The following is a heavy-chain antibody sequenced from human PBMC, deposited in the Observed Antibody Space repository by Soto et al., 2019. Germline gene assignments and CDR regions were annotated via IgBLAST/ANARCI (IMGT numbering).Heavy chain of an antibody. CDR1: GYTFTGYY. J-gene: IGHJ3*02. D-gene: IGHD2-2*02. V-gene: IGHV1-2*02. CDR3: AREERYCSSTSCYSAFDI. Sequence: QVQLVQSGAEVKKPGASVKVSCKASGYTFTGYYMHWVRQAPGQGLEWMGWINPNSGGTNYAQKFQGRVTMTRDTSISTAYMELSRLRSDDTAVYYCAREERYCSSTSCYSAFDIWGQGTMVTVSS. CDR2: INPNSGGT.